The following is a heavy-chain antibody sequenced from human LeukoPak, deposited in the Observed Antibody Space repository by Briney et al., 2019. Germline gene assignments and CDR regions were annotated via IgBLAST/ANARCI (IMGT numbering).Heavy chain of an antibody. CDR1: GYTFTSYY. D-gene: IGHD3-3*01. V-gene: IGHV1-46*01. Sequence: APVKVSCKASGYTFTSYYMHWVRQAPGQGLEWMGIINPSGGSTSYAQKFQGRVTMTRDTSTSTVYMELSSLRSEDTAVYYCARDRVITIFGVVIVDYYYGMDVWGQGTTVTVSS. CDR2: INPSGGST. J-gene: IGHJ6*02. CDR3: ARDRVITIFGVVIVDYYYGMDV.